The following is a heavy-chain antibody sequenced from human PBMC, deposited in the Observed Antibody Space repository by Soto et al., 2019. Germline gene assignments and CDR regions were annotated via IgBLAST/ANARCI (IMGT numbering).Heavy chain of an antibody. J-gene: IGHJ5*02. Sequence: LRLSCAASGFTFSSYGMHWVRQAPGKGLEWVAVIWYDGSNKYYADSVKGRFTISRDNSKNTLYLQMNSLRAEDTAVYYCARGSLPAAMPGPYNWFDPWGQGTLVTVSS. V-gene: IGHV3-33*01. CDR1: GFTFSSYG. CDR3: ARGSLPAAMPGPYNWFDP. CDR2: IWYDGSNK. D-gene: IGHD2-2*01.